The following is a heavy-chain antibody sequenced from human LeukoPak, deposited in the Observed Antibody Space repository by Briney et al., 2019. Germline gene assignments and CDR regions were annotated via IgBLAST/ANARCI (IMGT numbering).Heavy chain of an antibody. V-gene: IGHV4-39*01. D-gene: IGHD1-26*01. CDR1: GASISSGSNY. CDR2: IYSSGST. J-gene: IGHJ4*02. CDR3: ARHGTEWELLFFDY. Sequence: SETLSLTCSVSGASISSGSNYWGWIRQPPGKTLEWIGSIYSSGSTYYNPSLKSRVIIIIDTPKNHFSLTLSSVTAADTALYYCARHGTEWELLFFDYWGQGALVTVSS.